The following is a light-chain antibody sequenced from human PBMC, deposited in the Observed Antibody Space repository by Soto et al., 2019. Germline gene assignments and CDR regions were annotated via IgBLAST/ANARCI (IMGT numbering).Light chain of an antibody. CDR1: SSDVGGYNY. CDR3: SSYTSSSTLYV. CDR2: EVS. V-gene: IGLV2-14*01. Sequence: QSALAQPASVSGSPGQSITISCTGTSSDVGGYNYVPWYQQHPGKAPKLMIFEVSSRPSGVSYRFSGSKSGNTASLTISGLQAEDEADYYCSSYTSSSTLYVFGSGTKSPS. J-gene: IGLJ1*01.